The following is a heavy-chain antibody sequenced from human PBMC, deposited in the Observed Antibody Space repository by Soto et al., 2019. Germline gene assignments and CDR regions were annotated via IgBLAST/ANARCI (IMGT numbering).Heavy chain of an antibody. V-gene: IGHV5-51*01. J-gene: IGHJ6*02. CDR1: GHSFASYW. D-gene: IGHD2-15*01. Sequence: GESLKISCKGSGHSFASYWIGWVRQTPGKGLEWMGTIYPDDSDTRYSPYFQGQVTISADKSISTAYLQWSSLKASDTAMYYCAKSYCSGDSCYSGKYYYYFGMDVWGQGTTVTVSS. CDR3: AKSYCSGDSCYSGKYYYYFGMDV. CDR2: IYPDDSDT.